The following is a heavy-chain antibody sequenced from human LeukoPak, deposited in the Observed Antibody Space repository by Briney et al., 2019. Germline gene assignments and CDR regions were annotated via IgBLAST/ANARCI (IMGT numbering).Heavy chain of an antibody. Sequence: GGSLRLSCAASGFTFSNYRMNWVRQAPGKGPEWVSFISSSSSYIYYADSVKGRFTISRDNAKNSLYLQMNSLRAEDTAVYYCARVFYGVTNYGMDVWGLGTTVTVSS. CDR1: GFTFSNYR. D-gene: IGHD2/OR15-2a*01. V-gene: IGHV3-21*01. J-gene: IGHJ6*02. CDR3: ARVFYGVTNYGMDV. CDR2: ISSSSSYI.